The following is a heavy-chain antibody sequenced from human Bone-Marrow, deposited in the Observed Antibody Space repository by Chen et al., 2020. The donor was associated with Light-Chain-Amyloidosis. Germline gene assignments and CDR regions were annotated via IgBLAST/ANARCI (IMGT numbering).Heavy chain of an antibody. CDR3: AEGPYSNLGY. CDR2: IIPILGTA. V-gene: IGHV1-69*01. J-gene: IGHJ4*02. Sequence: QVQLVQSGAEVKKPGSSVKVSCQASGGTFNTYAINWVRQAPGQGLEWMGGIIPILGTASYAQKFQGRVTITADEASSTAYMELSSLTSGDTAVYYCAEGPYSNLGYWGQGTLVTVSS. CDR1: GGTFNTYA. D-gene: IGHD4-4*01.